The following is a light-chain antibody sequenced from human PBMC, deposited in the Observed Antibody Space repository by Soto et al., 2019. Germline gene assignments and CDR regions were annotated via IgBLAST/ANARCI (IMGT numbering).Light chain of an antibody. CDR2: AAS. CDR1: QGISNS. CDR3: EKNSNAPPWT. J-gene: IGKJ1*01. Sequence: DIPMTQSPSSLSASLGDRVTIACRASQGISNSLAWYQQQPGKVPTPLSSAASTLQSGVQSHFGGSDSDNHYTHTLSSLQPEDVATYYNEKNSNAPPWTFGQGTKVEIK. V-gene: IGKV1-27*01.